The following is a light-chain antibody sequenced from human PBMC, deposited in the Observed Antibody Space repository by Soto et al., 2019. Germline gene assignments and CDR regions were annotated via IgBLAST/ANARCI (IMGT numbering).Light chain of an antibody. CDR3: TPYTSGSPLL. V-gene: IGLV2-14*01. CDR2: EVR. J-gene: IGLJ3*02. Sequence: QSALTQPASVSGSAGQSITISCSGTMRDVGAYNLVSWYQQHPGTAPKLIIYEVRNRPSGISSRFSGSRSGNTASLTISGLQPEDEGDYYSTPYTSGSPLLFGGGTKLTVL. CDR1: MRDVGAYNL.